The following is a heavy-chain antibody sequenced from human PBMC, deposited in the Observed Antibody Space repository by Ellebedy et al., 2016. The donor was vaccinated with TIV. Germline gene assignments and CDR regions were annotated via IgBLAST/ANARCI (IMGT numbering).Heavy chain of an antibody. J-gene: IGHJ6*02. Sequence: MPSETLSLTCAVYGWSFSGYYWSWIRQPPGKGLEWIGETNHRGSTNHNPSLKRRVTISVDTAKNQYSLKLSSVTAADTAVYYCARGVVSPFIAALPDYGLDVWGQGTTVTVSS. D-gene: IGHD6-6*01. CDR3: ARGVVSPFIAALPDYGLDV. CDR1: GWSFSGYY. V-gene: IGHV4-34*01. CDR2: TNHRGST.